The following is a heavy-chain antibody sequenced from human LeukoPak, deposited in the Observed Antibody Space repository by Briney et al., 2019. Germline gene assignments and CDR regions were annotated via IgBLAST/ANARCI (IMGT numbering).Heavy chain of an antibody. D-gene: IGHD1-26*01. CDR3: ARDLSVGAKPNLGFDY. Sequence: GGSLRLSCAVSGFTVSNNYMSWVRQAPGKGLEWVSSISSSSTYIYYADSMKGRFTLSRDNAKNSLYLQMNSLRAEDTAIYYCARDLSVGAKPNLGFDYWGQGTLVTVSS. V-gene: IGHV3-21*01. CDR2: ISSSSTYI. CDR1: GFTVSNNY. J-gene: IGHJ4*02.